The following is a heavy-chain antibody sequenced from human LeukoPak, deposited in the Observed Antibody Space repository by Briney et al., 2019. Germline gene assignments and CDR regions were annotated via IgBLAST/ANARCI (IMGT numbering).Heavy chain of an antibody. CDR3: AREVFGVVTPGHYYYMDV. Sequence: GSLRLSCAASGFTFSSYSMNWVRQPPGKGLEWIGEINHSGSTNYNPSLKSRVTISVDTSKNQFSLKLSSVTAADTAVYYCAREVFGVVTPGHYYYMDVWGKGTTVTVSS. D-gene: IGHD3-3*01. CDR1: GFTFSSYS. V-gene: IGHV4-34*01. J-gene: IGHJ6*03. CDR2: INHSGST.